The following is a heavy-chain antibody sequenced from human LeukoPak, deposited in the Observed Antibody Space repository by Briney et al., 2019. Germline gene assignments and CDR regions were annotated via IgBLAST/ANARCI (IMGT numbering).Heavy chain of an antibody. CDR3: ARLIGSYLDY. Sequence: GRSLRLSCAASGFTFSSNGMHWVRQAPGKGLEWVALIWYDGSNKYYADSVKGRFTISRDNSKNMLYLQMSSLRAEDTAVYYCARLIGSYLDYWGQGTVVTVSS. CDR1: GFTFSSNG. D-gene: IGHD1-26*01. V-gene: IGHV3-33*01. J-gene: IGHJ4*02. CDR2: IWYDGSNK.